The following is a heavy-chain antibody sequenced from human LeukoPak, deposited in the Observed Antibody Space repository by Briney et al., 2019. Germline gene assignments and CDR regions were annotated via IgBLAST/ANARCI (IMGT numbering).Heavy chain of an antibody. Sequence: SETLSLTCAVYGGSFSGYYWSWIRQPPGKGLEWIGEINHSGSTNYNPSLMSRVTISVDTSKNQFSLKLSSVTAADTAVYYCARRLGRKFGERFYYYHYMDVWGKGTTVTISS. D-gene: IGHD3-10*01. CDR1: GGSFSGYY. V-gene: IGHV4-34*01. CDR3: ARRLGRKFGERFYYYHYMDV. J-gene: IGHJ6*03. CDR2: INHSGST.